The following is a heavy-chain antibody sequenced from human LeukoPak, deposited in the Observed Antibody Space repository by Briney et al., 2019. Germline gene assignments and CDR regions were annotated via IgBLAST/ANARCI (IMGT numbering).Heavy chain of an antibody. CDR3: ASLDSSGYANTFMDV. CDR2: IYHSGST. J-gene: IGHJ6*03. V-gene: IGHV4-4*02. Sequence: PSETLSLTCAVSGGSISSSNWWSWVCQPPGKGLEWIGEIYHSGSTNYNPSLKSRVIISVDKSKNQFSLKLSSVTAADTAVYYCASLDSSGYANTFMDVWGKGTTVTVSS. D-gene: IGHD3-22*01. CDR1: GGSISSSNW.